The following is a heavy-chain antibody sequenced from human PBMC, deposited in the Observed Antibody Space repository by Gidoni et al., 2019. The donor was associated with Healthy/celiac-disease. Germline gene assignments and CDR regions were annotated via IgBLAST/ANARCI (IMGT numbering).Heavy chain of an antibody. CDR2: IKQDGSEK. V-gene: IGHV3-7*01. D-gene: IGHD3-16*01. J-gene: IGHJ5*02. CDR3: ARSLGSFDP. CDR1: GVTFSSYW. Sequence: EVQLVESGGGMVQPGGALRLYCEAPGVTFSSYWMSWVRQAPGKGREWVANIKQDGSEKDYVECVKGRFTISRDNAKNSLYLQMNSLRAEDTAVYYCARSLGSFDPWGQGTLVTVSS.